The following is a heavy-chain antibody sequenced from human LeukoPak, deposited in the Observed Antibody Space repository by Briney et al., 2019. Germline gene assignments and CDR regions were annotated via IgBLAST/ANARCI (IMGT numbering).Heavy chain of an antibody. CDR1: GGSISTGSYC. CDR3: ARTSDYYSPAFDI. J-gene: IGHJ3*02. D-gene: IGHD3-3*01. Sequence: SETLSLTCTVSGGSISTGSYCWSWIRQPPGKGLEWIGYIYYSGSTNYNPSLKSRVTISVDTSKNQFSLKLSSVTAADTALYHCARTSDYYSPAFDIWGQGTMVTVSS. V-gene: IGHV4-61*01. CDR2: IYYSGST.